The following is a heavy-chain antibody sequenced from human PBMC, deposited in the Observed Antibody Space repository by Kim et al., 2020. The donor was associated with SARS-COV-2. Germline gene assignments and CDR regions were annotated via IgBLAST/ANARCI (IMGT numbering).Heavy chain of an antibody. CDR2: IYYSGST. CDR1: GGSISSSSYY. D-gene: IGHD4-17*01. J-gene: IGHJ4*02. CDR3: ARESQDYGDYVVRLGFDY. Sequence: SETLSLTCTVSGGSISSSSYYWGWIRQPPGKGLEWIGSIYYSGSTYYNPSLKSRVTISVDTSKNQFSLKLSSVTAADTAVYYCARESQDYGDYVVRLGFDYWGQGTLVTVSS. V-gene: IGHV4-39*07.